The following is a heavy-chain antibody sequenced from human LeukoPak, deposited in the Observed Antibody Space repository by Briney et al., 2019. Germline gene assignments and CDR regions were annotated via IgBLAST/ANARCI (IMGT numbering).Heavy chain of an antibody. D-gene: IGHD6-13*01. V-gene: IGHV3-30*18. CDR3: ANYRQSITAAGNSREFADY. Sequence: TGGSLRLSCAASGFTFSSYGMHWVRQAPGKGLEWVAVISYDGGHKYYADSVKGRFTISRDNSKNTLYLQMNSLRAEDTAVYYCANYRQSITAAGNSREFADYWGQGTLVTVSS. CDR1: GFTFSSYG. J-gene: IGHJ4*02. CDR2: ISYDGGHK.